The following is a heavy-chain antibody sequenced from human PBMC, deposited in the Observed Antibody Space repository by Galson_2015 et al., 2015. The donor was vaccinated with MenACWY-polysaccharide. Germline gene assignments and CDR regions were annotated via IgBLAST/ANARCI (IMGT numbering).Heavy chain of an antibody. CDR2: IWYDGRNK. J-gene: IGHJ3*01. CDR3: ARSHVVVVTAIQDTNAFDV. V-gene: IGHV3-33*01. D-gene: IGHD2-21*02. Sequence: QAPGKGLEWVANIWYDGRNKNYADSVKGRFTISRDNSKNSLYLQMNSLRAEDTALYYCARSHVVVVTAIQDTNAFDVWGQGTMVTVSS.